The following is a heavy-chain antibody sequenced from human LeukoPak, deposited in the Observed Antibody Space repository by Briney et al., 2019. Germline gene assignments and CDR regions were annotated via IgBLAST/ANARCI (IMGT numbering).Heavy chain of an antibody. Sequence: PGGSLRLSCAASGFTFSSYAMSWVRQAPGKGLEWVSAISSNGGSTYYADSVKGRFTISRDNSKNTLFLQMNSLRAEDTAVYYCAKPKFTVAGSNYFDYWGQGTLVTVSS. CDR2: ISSNGGST. V-gene: IGHV3-23*01. CDR3: AKPKFTVAGSNYFDY. J-gene: IGHJ4*02. CDR1: GFTFSSYA. D-gene: IGHD6-19*01.